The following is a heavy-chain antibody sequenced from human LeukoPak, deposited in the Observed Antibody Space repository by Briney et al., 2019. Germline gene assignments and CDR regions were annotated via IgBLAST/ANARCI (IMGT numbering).Heavy chain of an antibody. CDR2: IYSGGST. J-gene: IGHJ3*02. V-gene: IGHV3-66*01. CDR3: ARVVVVVAATWEEAFDI. CDR1: GFTVSSNY. D-gene: IGHD2-15*01. Sequence: GGSLRLSCAASGFTVSSNYMSWVRQAPGKGLGWVSVIYSGGSTYYADSVEGRFTISRDNSKNTLYLQMNSLRAEDTAVYYCARVVVVVAATWEEAFDIWGQGTMVTVSS.